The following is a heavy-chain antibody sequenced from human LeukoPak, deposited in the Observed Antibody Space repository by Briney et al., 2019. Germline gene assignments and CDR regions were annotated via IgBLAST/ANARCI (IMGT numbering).Heavy chain of an antibody. CDR1: GGSISSSSYY. J-gene: IGHJ4*02. V-gene: IGHV4-39*07. CDR3: ARDRVTMVRGVLANFDY. D-gene: IGHD3-10*01. Sequence: SETLSLTCTVSGGSISSSSYYWGWIRQPPGKGLEWIGSIYYSGSTYYNPSLKSRVTISVDTSKNQFSLKLSSVTAADTAVYYCARDRVTMVRGVLANFDYWGQGTLVTVSS. CDR2: IYYSGST.